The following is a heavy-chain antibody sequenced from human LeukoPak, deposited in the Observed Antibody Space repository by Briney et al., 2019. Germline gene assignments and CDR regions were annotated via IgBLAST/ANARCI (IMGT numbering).Heavy chain of an antibody. V-gene: IGHV4-39*01. CDR3: ARRGSGLNWFDP. Sequence: GSLRLSCAASGFTFSTYWMHWIRQPPGRGLEWIGSIYYSGNTYYNPSLKSRLTITVDTSKNQFPLKLSSVTAADTAVYYCARRGSGLNWFDPWGQGTRVTVSS. CDR2: IYYSGNT. D-gene: IGHD3-10*01. CDR1: GFTFSTYW. J-gene: IGHJ5*02.